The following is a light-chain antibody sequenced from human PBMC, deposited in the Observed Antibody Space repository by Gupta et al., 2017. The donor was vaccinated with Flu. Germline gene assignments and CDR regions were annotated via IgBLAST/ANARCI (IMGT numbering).Light chain of an antibody. CDR3: RLWDSSTDLVI. V-gene: IGLV3-21*02. J-gene: IGLJ2*01. CDR2: DED. Sequence: SYVRTQPPPLSVAPGRPTSIPCGGDNIGGKSVHRYQQKTGQAPVLVVYDEDDRPSGIPVRFSGANSGNTATLTISRGEAGDEADYYCRLWDSSTDLVIFGGGTNLTVL. CDR1: NIGGKS.